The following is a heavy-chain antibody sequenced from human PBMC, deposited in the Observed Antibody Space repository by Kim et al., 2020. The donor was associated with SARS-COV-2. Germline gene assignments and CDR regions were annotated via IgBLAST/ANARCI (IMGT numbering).Heavy chain of an antibody. Sequence: AQKLQGRVTMTRDTSTSTVYMGLSSLRSEDTAVYYCASLYGSGRFYGMDVWGQGTTVTVSS. D-gene: IGHD3-10*01. J-gene: IGHJ6*02. V-gene: IGHV1-46*04. CDR3: ASLYGSGRFYGMDV.